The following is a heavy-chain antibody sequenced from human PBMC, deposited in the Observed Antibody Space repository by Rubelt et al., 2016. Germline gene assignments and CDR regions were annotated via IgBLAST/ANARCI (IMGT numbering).Heavy chain of an antibody. J-gene: IGHJ4*02. V-gene: IGHV4-34*01. CDR2: INHGGST. Sequence: QVQLQQWGAGLLKPSETLSLTCAVYGGTFSGYLWSWIRQPPGKGLEWIGVINHGGSTNYNPSLKSRVTISIDTSRNQFSLKLTSVTAADTAVYYCARHEYGSETSCYDIWGQGSLVTVSS. D-gene: IGHD2-2*01. CDR1: GGTFSGYL. CDR3: ARHEYGSETSCYDI.